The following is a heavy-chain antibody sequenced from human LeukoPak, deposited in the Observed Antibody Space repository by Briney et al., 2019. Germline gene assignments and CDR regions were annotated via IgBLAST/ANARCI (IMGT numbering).Heavy chain of an antibody. CDR3: ARGAAAGLYYFDY. CDR2: INAGNGNT. V-gene: IGHV1-3*03. CDR1: GYTFTSYA. J-gene: IGHJ4*02. D-gene: IGHD6-13*01. Sequence: ASEKVSCKASGYTFTSYAMHWVRQAPGQRLEWMGWINAGNGNTKYSQEFQGRVTITRDTSAGTAYMELSSLRSEDMAVYYCARGAAAGLYYFDYWGQGTLVTVSS.